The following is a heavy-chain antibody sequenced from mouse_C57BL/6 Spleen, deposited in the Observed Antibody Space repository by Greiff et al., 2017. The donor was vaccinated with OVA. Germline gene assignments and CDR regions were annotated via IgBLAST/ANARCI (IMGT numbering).Heavy chain of an antibody. CDR2: IWSGGST. J-gene: IGHJ4*01. CDR1: GFSLTSYG. V-gene: IGHV2-2*01. Sequence: QVHVKQSGPGLVQPSQRLSITCTVSGFSLTSYGVHWVRQSPGKGLEWLGVIWSGGSTDYNAAFISRLSISKDNSKSQVFFKMNSLQADDTAIYYCARGNYNYYAMDYWGQGTSVTVSS. CDR3: ARGNYNYYAMDY.